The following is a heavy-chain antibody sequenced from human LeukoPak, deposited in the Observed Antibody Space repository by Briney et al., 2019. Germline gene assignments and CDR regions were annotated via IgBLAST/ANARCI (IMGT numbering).Heavy chain of an antibody. D-gene: IGHD6-19*01. Sequence: SETLSLTCTVSGGSISSYYWSWIRQPPGKGLEWIGYIYYSGSTNYNPSLKSRVTISVDTSKNQFSLKLSSVTAADTAVYYRARHIAVAANFDYWGQGTLVTVSS. CDR3: ARHIAVAANFDY. CDR2: IYYSGST. V-gene: IGHV4-59*08. CDR1: GGSISSYY. J-gene: IGHJ4*02.